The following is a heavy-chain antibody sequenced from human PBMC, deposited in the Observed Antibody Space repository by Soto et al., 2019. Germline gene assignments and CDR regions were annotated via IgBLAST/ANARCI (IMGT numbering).Heavy chain of an antibody. CDR2: IYNSGRY. CDR1: GGFI. V-gene: IGHV4-59*01. D-gene: IGHD1-1*01. J-gene: IGHJ4*02. CDR3: ARTLPNRQLFDS. Sequence: ETLSLTCTVSGGFIWGWIRQSPDKGLEWIGYIYNSGRYNYNPSLESRLTISIDTSKNQFSLRLASVTAADTAVYYCARTLPNRQLFDSWSQGTLVPVSS.